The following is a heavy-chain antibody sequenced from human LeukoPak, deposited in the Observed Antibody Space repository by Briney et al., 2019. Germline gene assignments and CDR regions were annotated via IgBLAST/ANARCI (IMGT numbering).Heavy chain of an antibody. V-gene: IGHV4-39*07. J-gene: IGHJ3*02. CDR3: ARVPYSYDSSGAFDI. CDR2: IYYSVST. D-gene: IGHD3-22*01. CDR1: GRSISSSSYY. Sequence: SQTLSLTCTVSGRSISSSSYYWGWIRQPPGKGLEWIGRIYYSVSTYYNPSLKSRVAISVDTSKNQFSLKLSSVTAADTAVYFCARVPYSYDSSGAFDIWGQGTMVTVSS.